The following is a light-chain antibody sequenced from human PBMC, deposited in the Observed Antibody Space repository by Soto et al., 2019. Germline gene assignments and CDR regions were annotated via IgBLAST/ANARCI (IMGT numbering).Light chain of an antibody. CDR3: QQLNSYPLT. J-gene: IGKJ4*01. V-gene: IGKV1-9*01. Sequence: DIQLTQSPSFLSSSVGDRVTISCRASQGINNYLAWYRQKPGKAPKLLIYVASILQSGVPSRFSGSGSGTQFTLTISSLQPEDFATYYCQQLNSYPLTFGGGTKVDIK. CDR2: VAS. CDR1: QGINNY.